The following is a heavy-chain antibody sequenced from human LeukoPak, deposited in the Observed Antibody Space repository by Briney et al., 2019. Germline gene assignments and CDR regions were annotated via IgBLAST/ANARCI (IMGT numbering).Heavy chain of an antibody. Sequence: GGSLRLSCEASGFTFSTYGMLWVRQAPGKGLEWITFISFDGRNKFYIDSVKGRFATSRDNSKNTPYLQMYSLRVEDTAMYYGSKGRAGEQQEFDNWGERALVTASS. CDR2: ISFDGRNK. D-gene: IGHD1/OR15-1a*01. CDR1: GFTFSTYG. CDR3: SKGRAGEQQEFDN. V-gene: IGHV3-30*18. J-gene: IGHJ4*02.